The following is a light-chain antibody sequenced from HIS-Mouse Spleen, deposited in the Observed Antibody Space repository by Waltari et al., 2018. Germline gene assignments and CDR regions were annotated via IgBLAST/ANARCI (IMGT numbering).Light chain of an antibody. Sequence: QSALTQPASVSGSPGQSITISCTGTSSDVGGYNSVPWYQQHPGKAPKLMIYDVSNRPSGVSNRFSGSKSGTSASLAISGLRSEDEADYYCAAWDDSLSGPVFGGGTKLTVL. V-gene: IGLV2-14*03. J-gene: IGLJ3*02. CDR1: SSDVGGYNS. CDR2: DVS. CDR3: AAWDDSLSGPV.